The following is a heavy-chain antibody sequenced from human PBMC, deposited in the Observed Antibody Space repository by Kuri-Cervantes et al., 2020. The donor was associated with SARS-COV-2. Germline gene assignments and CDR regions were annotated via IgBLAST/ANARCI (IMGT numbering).Heavy chain of an antibody. Sequence: GESLKISCAASGFTFSIYAMSWVRQAPGKGLEWVSAISGSGGSTYYADSVKGRFTISRDNSKNTLYLQMNSLRAEDTAVYYCAKEGFISALGGWFDPWGQGTLVTVSS. D-gene: IGHD1-26*01. V-gene: IGHV3-23*01. J-gene: IGHJ5*02. CDR3: AKEGFISALGGWFDP. CDR2: ISGSGGST. CDR1: GFTFSIYA.